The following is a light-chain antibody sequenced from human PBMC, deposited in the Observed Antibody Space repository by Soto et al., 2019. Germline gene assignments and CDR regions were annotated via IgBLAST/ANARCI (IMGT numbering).Light chain of an antibody. Sequence: DIQMTQSPSTLSGSVGDRVTITCRASQSISSWLAWYQQKPGKAPKLLIYDASSLESGVPSRFSGIGYGTALTITIRSLQPDDCETYDCQQYNSYSLTFGGGTKVDIK. CDR1: QSISSW. J-gene: IGKJ4*01. V-gene: IGKV1-5*01. CDR3: QQYNSYSLT. CDR2: DAS.